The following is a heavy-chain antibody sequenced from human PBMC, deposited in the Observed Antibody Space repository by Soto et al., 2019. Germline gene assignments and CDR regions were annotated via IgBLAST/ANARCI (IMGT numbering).Heavy chain of an antibody. V-gene: IGHV4-30-2*01. D-gene: IGHD6-6*01. Sequence: SETLSLTCAVFGGSISSGGYSWSWIRQPPGKGLEWIGYIYHSGSTYYNPSLKSRVTISVDRSKNQFSLKLSSVTAADTAVYYCARDVAARPGFDYWGQGTLVTVSS. CDR2: IYHSGST. J-gene: IGHJ4*02. CDR1: GGSISSGGYS. CDR3: ARDVAARPGFDY.